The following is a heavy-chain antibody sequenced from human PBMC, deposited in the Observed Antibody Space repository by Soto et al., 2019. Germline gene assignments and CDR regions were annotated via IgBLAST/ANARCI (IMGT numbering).Heavy chain of an antibody. Sequence: QVQLVQSGAEVKKPGASVKVSCKASGYTFTSYAMHWVRQAPGQRLEWMGWINAGNGNTKYSQKFQGRVTITRDTSAITAYMELSSLRSEDTAVYYCAREGGPGIVVVPAAMGNWFDPWGQGTLVTVSS. V-gene: IGHV1-3*01. D-gene: IGHD2-2*01. CDR3: AREGGPGIVVVPAAMGNWFDP. CDR2: INAGNGNT. J-gene: IGHJ5*02. CDR1: GYTFTSYA.